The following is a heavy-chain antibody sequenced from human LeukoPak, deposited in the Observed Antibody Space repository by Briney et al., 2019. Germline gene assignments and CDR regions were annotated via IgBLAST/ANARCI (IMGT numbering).Heavy chain of an antibody. CDR3: ARERWDDYGDYRAVAGNLYFDY. V-gene: IGHV4-39*02. J-gene: IGHJ4*02. CDR1: GGSISSSSYY. CDR2: IYYSGST. D-gene: IGHD4-17*01. Sequence: SGTLSLTCTVSGGSISSSSYYWGWIRQPPGKGLEWIGSIYYSGSTYYNPSLKSRVTISVDTSKNQFSLKLSSVTAADTAVYYCARERWDDYGDYRAVAGNLYFDYWGQGTLVTVSS.